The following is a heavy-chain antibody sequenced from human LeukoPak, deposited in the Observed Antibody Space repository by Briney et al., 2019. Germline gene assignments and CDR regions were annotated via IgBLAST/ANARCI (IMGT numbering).Heavy chain of an antibody. CDR3: TRLHGGYPFDY. J-gene: IGHJ4*02. CDR2: ISSSSVTI. V-gene: IGHV3-48*01. Sequence: GGSLRLSCAASGCTFSSYSMNWVRQAPGKGLEWMSYISSSSVTIYYADSVKGRFTISRDNAKNSLYLQMNSLRAEDTAVYYCTRLHGGYPFDYWGQGTLVTVSS. D-gene: IGHD2-15*01. CDR1: GCTFSSYS.